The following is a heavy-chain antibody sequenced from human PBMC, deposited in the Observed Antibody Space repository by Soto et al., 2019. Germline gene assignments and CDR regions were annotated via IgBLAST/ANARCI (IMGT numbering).Heavy chain of an antibody. CDR1: GYTFTSYG. CDR2: ISAYNSNT. Sequence: WASVKVSCKASGYTFTSYGISWVRQAPGQGLEWMGWISAYNSNTNYAQKLQGRVTMTTDTSTSTAYMELRSLRSDDTAVYYCARVEAYSSGWLSDSWGQGTLVTVSS. CDR3: ARVEAYSSGWLSDS. D-gene: IGHD6-19*01. J-gene: IGHJ4*02. V-gene: IGHV1-18*01.